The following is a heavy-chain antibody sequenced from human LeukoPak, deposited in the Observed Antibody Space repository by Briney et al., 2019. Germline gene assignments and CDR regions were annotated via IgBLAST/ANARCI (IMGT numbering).Heavy chain of an antibody. J-gene: IGHJ4*02. Sequence: SSETLSLTCTVSGGSISNYYWSWIRQPAGKRLEWLRRIYSSGSTNYNPSLESRVTVSVDTSKNQFSLELSSVTAADTAVYYCAREHMVRGVINRWGQGALVTVSS. CDR3: AREHMVRGVINR. D-gene: IGHD3-10*01. CDR1: GGSISNYY. CDR2: IYSSGST. V-gene: IGHV4-4*07.